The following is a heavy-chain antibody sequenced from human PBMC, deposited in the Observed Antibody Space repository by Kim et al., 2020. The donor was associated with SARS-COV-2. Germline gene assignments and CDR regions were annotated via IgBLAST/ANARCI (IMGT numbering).Heavy chain of an antibody. CDR3: IKDLRGHGAFDV. CDR2: ISEDARRT. D-gene: IGHD3-3*01. V-gene: IGHV3-74*01. Sequence: GGSLRLSCAASGFTFSSDWMHWVRQAPGKGLSWVSAISEDARRTDYADPVKVRFTISRDNAQNILYLQMNSLRVEDTALYYCIKDLRGHGAFDVWGQGTVVTVSS. J-gene: IGHJ3*01. CDR1: GFTFSSDW.